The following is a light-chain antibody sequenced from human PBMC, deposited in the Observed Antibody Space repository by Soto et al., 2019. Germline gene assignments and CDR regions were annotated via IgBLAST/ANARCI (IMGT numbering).Light chain of an antibody. CDR1: QSVFTY. V-gene: IGKV3-11*01. Sequence: EIVLTQSPATLSLSPGERATLSCRASQSVFTYLAWYQQKPGQAPRLLIYDVSDRATGTPARFSATGSGTDFTLTISSLEPEDFAVYYCHHRSNWPGTFGQGTKVEI. CDR2: DVS. CDR3: HHRSNWPGT. J-gene: IGKJ1*01.